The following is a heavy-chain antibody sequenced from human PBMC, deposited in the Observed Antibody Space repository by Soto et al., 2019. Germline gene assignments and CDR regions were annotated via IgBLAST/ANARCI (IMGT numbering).Heavy chain of an antibody. V-gene: IGHV3-74*01. J-gene: IGHJ4*02. CDR2: INPDGSGT. CDR3: ASQPTNQPFDY. D-gene: IGHD2-2*01. CDR1: GFTFSSHW. Sequence: EVQLVESGGALVQPGGSLRLSCAASGFTFSSHWMHWVRQAPGEGLVWVSRINPDGSGTAYADSVKGRFTISRDNAKNTLYLQTNSLRTEDMAVYYCASQPTNQPFDYWGQGTLVTVSS.